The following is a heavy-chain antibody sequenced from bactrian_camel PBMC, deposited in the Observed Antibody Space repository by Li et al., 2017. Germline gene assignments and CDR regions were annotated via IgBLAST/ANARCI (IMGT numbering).Heavy chain of an antibody. CDR3: ATVAGSFADDYARARAYVY. V-gene: IGHV3S40*01. CDR1: GFAFSSYD. CDR2: IYSASGST. Sequence: DVQLVESGGALVQPGGSLRLSCAAAGFAFSSYDMIWVRQAPGKGLEWISGIYSASGSTYYADSVKGRFTISRDNAKNTVYLQMHSLKSEDTALYYCATVAGSFADDYARARAYVYWGQGTQVTVS. D-gene: IGHD4*01. J-gene: IGHJ4*01.